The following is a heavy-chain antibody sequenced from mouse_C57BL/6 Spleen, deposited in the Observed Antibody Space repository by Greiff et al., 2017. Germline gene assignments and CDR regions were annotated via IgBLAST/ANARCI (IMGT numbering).Heavy chain of an antibody. CDR1: GFNFKDDY. CDR2: IDPENGGT. CDR3: TTGALGGLLRLGY. J-gene: IGHJ2*01. V-gene: IGHV14-4*01. Sequence: VQLQQSGAELVRPGASVKLSCTASGFNFKDDYMHWVKQRPEQGLEWSGWIDPENGGTDYVQKFQGKATITVDTSSNTAYLQLSSLTSEDTAVYYGTTGALGGLLRLGYWGQGTTRTVSS. D-gene: IGHD1-2*01.